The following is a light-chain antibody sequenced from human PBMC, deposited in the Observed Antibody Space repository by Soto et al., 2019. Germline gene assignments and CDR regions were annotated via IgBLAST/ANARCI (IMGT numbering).Light chain of an antibody. CDR1: SSDVGGNDY. J-gene: IGLJ3*02. V-gene: IGLV2-8*01. Sequence: QSALTQPPSASGSPGQSVTISCTGASSDVGGNDYVSWYQHHPGKVPKLMIFEVNKRPSGVPHRFSGSKSGNTASLTVSGLQAEDEADYYCCSYGFAGSAYLVFGGGTKLTVL. CDR2: EVN. CDR3: CSYGFAGSAYLV.